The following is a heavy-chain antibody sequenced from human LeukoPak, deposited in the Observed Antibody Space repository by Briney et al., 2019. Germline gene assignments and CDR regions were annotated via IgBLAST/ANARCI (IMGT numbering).Heavy chain of an antibody. CDR3: ARAGYYDSGGYHDAFDI. D-gene: IGHD3-22*01. J-gene: IGHJ3*02. V-gene: IGHV4-59*01. CDR1: GGSISSYY. CDR2: IYYSGST. Sequence: NPSETPSLTCTVSGGSISSYYWSWIRQPPEKGLEWIGYIYYSGSTNYNPSLKSRVTISVDTSKNQFSLKLSSVTAADTAVYYCARAGYYDSGGYHDAFDIWGQGTMVTVSS.